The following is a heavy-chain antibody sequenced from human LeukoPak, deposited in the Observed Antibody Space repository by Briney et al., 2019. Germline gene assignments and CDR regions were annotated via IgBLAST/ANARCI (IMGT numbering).Heavy chain of an antibody. D-gene: IGHD6-13*01. V-gene: IGHV3-23*01. CDR2: ISGSGGST. CDR3: AKDRRSIAAAVYPFDAFDI. CDR1: GFTFSSYA. Sequence: GGSLRLSCAASGFTFSSYAMSWVRQAPGKGLEWVSAISGSGGSTYYADSVKGRFTISRDNSKNTLYLQMNSLRAEDTAVYYCAKDRRSIAAAVYPFDAFDIWGQGTMVTVSS. J-gene: IGHJ3*02.